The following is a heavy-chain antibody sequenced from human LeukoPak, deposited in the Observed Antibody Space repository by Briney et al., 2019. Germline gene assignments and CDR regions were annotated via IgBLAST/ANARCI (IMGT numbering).Heavy chain of an antibody. V-gene: IGHV4-31*03. Sequence: SETLSLTCTVSGDSLTTDDSFWSWIRQFPGKGLEWIGYIHYRGTTNYNPSLKSRLSMSIDMSKDQFSLNLTSVTAADTAIYYCARDGHINDAFDIWGQGIVVTVSS. CDR1: GDSLTTDDSF. CDR2: IHYRGTT. CDR3: ARDGHINDAFDI. J-gene: IGHJ3*02.